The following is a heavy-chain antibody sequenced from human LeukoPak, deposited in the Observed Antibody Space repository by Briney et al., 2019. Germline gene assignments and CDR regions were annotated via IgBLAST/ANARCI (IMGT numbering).Heavy chain of an antibody. Sequence: PGGSLRLSCAASGFTFSSSEMSWVRQAPGKGLEWGSYISSGGSNIYYADSVKGRFTISRDNAKNSLYLQMNSLRAEDTAIYYCARSVTTVTTFLDYWGQGTLVTVSS. CDR3: ARSVTTVTTFLDY. V-gene: IGHV3-48*03. J-gene: IGHJ4*02. CDR1: GFTFSSSE. D-gene: IGHD4-11*01. CDR2: ISSGGSNI.